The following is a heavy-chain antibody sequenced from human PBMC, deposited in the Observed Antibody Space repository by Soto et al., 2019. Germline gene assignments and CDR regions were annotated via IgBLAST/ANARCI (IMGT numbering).Heavy chain of an antibody. CDR3: ARELVATIFGRSLFDY. V-gene: IGHV3-30-3*01. CDR2: ISYDGSNK. CDR1: GFTFSSYA. D-gene: IGHD3-3*01. Sequence: QVQLVESGGGVVQPGRSLRLSCAASGFTFSSYAMHWVRQAPGKGLEWVAVISYDGSNKYYADSVKGRFTISRDNSKNTLYLQMNSLRAEDTAVYYCARELVATIFGRSLFDYWGQGTLVTVSS. J-gene: IGHJ4*02.